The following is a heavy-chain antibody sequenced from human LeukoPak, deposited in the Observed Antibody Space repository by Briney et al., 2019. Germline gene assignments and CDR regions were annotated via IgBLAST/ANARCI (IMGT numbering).Heavy chain of an antibody. CDR2: IYYSGST. Sequence: SETLSLTCTVSGGSISSYYWSWIRQPPGKGLEWIGYIYYSGSTNYNPSLKSRVTISVDTSKNQFSLKLSSVTAADTAVYYCARHSRGWYFDYWGQGTLVTVSS. CDR1: GGSISSYY. V-gene: IGHV4-59*08. CDR3: ARHSRGWYFDY. J-gene: IGHJ4*02. D-gene: IGHD6-19*01.